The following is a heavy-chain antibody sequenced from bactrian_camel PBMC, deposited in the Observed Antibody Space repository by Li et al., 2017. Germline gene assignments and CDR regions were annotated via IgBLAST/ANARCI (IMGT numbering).Heavy chain of an antibody. V-gene: IGHV3S53*01. CDR1: GFRFIDTE. D-gene: IGHD2*01. CDR2: LDAEGRT. J-gene: IGHJ4*01. Sequence: QVQLVESGGGSVQAGGSLRLSCAASGFRFIDTEMAWFHQAPGKRREGVAALDAEGRTNYADSVQGRFGISKGNANNILHLQMNELKPEDTAAYYCAADPVPSRPLQWLLLPEYNCFGQGTQVTVS.